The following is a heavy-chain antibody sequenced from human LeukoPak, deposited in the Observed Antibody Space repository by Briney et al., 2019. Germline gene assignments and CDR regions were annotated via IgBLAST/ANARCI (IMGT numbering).Heavy chain of an antibody. J-gene: IGHJ4*02. CDR2: VYYGGST. Sequence: ASETLSLTCAVSGASINDFYRTWIRQPPGKGLEWIGYVYYGGSTNYNPSLKSRVSMSVDTSKNQFSLTLTSVTVADTAFYYCARGGIRGYSAFDNLDFWGLGTHVTVSS. CDR1: GASINDFY. CDR3: ARGGIRGYSAFDNLDF. V-gene: IGHV4-59*01. D-gene: IGHD5-12*01.